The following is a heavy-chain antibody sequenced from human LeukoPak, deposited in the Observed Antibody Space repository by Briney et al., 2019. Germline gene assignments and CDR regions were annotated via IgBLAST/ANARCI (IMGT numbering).Heavy chain of an antibody. D-gene: IGHD3-22*01. J-gene: IGHJ4*02. V-gene: IGHV4-34*01. CDR3: ARAREAEVIDS. Sequence: SETLSLTCAVYGGSFSGYYWTWIRQSPGKGLEWIGEINHSGRTNSNPSLKSRVIISVDTSKNQFSLKLRSVTAADTAVYYCARAREAEVIDSWGQGTLVTVSS. CDR2: INHSGRT. CDR1: GGSFSGYY.